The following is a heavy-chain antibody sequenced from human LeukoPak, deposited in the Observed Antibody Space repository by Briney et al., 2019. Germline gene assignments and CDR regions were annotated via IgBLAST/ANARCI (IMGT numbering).Heavy chain of an antibody. CDR3: AKDPGDYELGYYYMDV. Sequence: GGSLRLSCAASGFTFTSYNMNWVRQAPGKGLEWVSSITSSSSYIYYADSVKGRFTISRDNAKNSLYLQMDSLRAEDTALYYCAKDPGDYELGYYYMDVWGKGTTVTVSS. CDR1: GFTFTSYN. J-gene: IGHJ6*03. CDR2: ITSSSSYI. V-gene: IGHV3-21*04. D-gene: IGHD4-17*01.